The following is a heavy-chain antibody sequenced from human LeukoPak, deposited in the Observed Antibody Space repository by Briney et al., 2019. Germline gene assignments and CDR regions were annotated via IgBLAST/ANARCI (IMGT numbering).Heavy chain of an antibody. Sequence: PSETLSLTCTVSGASFSSSTYYWGWIRQPPGKGLGRIGSIYYSGSTYYNPSLKSRITMSVDTSKNQFSLKLSSVTAADTAVYYCARHAGGIAAAGTRPFDYWGQGTLVTVSS. CDR1: GASFSSSTYY. V-gene: IGHV4-39*01. CDR2: IYYSGST. D-gene: IGHD6-13*01. CDR3: ARHAGGIAAAGTRPFDY. J-gene: IGHJ4*02.